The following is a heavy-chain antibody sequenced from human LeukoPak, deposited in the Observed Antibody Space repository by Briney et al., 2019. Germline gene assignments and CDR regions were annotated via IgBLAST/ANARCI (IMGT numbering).Heavy chain of an antibody. J-gene: IGHJ4*02. CDR3: ARRYCGTSKCKGGDTLDY. Sequence: ASVKVSCKASGYTFTNYYMRWVRQAPGQGLEWVGIINPSGGSTAYAQKFQGGVTMTTDTSTSTVYMELSSLRSDDTAVYYCARRYCGTSKCKGGDTLDYWGQGALVTASS. CDR2: INPSGGST. D-gene: IGHD2-21*01. V-gene: IGHV1-46*01. CDR1: GYTFTNYY.